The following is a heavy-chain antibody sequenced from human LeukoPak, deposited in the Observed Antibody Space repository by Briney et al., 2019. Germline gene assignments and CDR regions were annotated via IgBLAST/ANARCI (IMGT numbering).Heavy chain of an antibody. CDR1: GGSISNYY. D-gene: IGHD2-2*01. CDR3: ARFQLLHFDY. J-gene: IGHJ4*02. CDR2: IYYSGST. Sequence: PETLPLPCPASGGSISNYYWSWIRQPPGKGLEWIGYIYYSGSTNYNPSLKSRLTILSDTSKNQFSLKLSSVTAADSAGYYCARFQLLHFDYWGQGTLVTVSS. V-gene: IGHV4-59*01.